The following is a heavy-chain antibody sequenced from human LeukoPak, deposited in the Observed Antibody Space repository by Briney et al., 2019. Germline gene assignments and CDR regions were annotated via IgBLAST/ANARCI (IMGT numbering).Heavy chain of an antibody. D-gene: IGHD3-10*01. CDR3: AKSMVRGVITPTFDY. CDR2: ISSSGSTI. J-gene: IGHJ4*02. Sequence: GALRLSCAASGFTFSSYEMNWVRQAPGKGLEWVSYISSSGSTIYYADSVKGRFTISRDNAKNSLYLQMNSLRAEDTALYYCAKSMVRGVITPTFDYWGQGTLVTVSS. CDR1: GFTFSSYE. V-gene: IGHV3-48*03.